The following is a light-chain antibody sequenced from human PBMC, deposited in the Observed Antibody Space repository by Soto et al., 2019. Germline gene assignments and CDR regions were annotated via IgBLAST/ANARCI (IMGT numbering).Light chain of an antibody. J-gene: IGLJ2*01. V-gene: IGLV2-23*01. CDR1: SSDVGTYNL. CDR3: CSYAPSRTLL. Sequence: QSVLTQPASVSGSPGESITISCTGTSSDVGTYNLVTWYQQHPGRVPKLILYEGNKRPSGVSSRFSASKSGNTASLTISGLQAEDEADYFCCSYAPSRTLLFGGRTKLTVL. CDR2: EGN.